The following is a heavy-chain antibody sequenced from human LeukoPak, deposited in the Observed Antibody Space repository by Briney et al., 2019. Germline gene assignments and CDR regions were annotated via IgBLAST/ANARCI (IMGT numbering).Heavy chain of an antibody. CDR3: ARDLRYCSGGSCYSDY. V-gene: IGHV3-30-3*01. CDR1: GFTFSSYA. Sequence: GGSLRLSCAASGFTFSSYAMHWVRQAPGKGLEWVAVISYDGSNKYYADSVKGRFTISRDNAKNSLYLQMNSLRAEDTALYHCARDLRYCSGGSCYSDYWGQGTLVTVSS. J-gene: IGHJ4*02. CDR2: ISYDGSNK. D-gene: IGHD2-15*01.